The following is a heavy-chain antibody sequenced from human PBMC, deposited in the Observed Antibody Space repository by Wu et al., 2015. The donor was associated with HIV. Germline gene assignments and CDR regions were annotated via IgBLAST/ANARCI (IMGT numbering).Heavy chain of an antibody. D-gene: IGHD3-22*01. J-gene: IGHJ6*02. CDR2: ISAYNGNT. Sequence: QVQLVQSGAEVKKPGASVKVSCKASGYTFTSYGFSWVRQAPGQGLEWMGWISAYNGNTDSSQNLQGRVTITRDTSIDTAYMELSSLRSEDTAVYYCARIRFAYYDSSGYLYYFGMDVWGQGTAVTISS. CDR3: ARIRFAYYDSSGYLYYFGMDV. CDR1: GYTFTSYG. V-gene: IGHV1-18*01.